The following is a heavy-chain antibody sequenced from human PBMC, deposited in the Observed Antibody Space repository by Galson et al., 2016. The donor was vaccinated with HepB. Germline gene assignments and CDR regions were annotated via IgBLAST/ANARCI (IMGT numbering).Heavy chain of an antibody. V-gene: IGHV1-69*06. D-gene: IGHD3-22*01. CDR2: IIPSFGTA. J-gene: IGHJ6*02. CDR1: GGPFSSYA. CDR3: ARGGHDSSGYYFADYYFYSMDV. Sequence: SVKVSCKASGGPFSSYAFSWVRQAPGQRLEWMGGIIPSFGTAHYAQKFQGRVTITADKSTNTAYMELRSLTSEDTAVYYCARGGHDSSGYYFADYYFYSMDVWGQGTTVTVSS.